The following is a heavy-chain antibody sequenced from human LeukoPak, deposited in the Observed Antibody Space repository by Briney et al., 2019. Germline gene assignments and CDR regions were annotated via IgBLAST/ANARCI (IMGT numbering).Heavy chain of an antibody. D-gene: IGHD2-15*01. CDR1: GFTFSHAW. Sequence: PGGSLRLSCAGSGFTFSHAWMSWVRQAPGKGLEWVGRIKSKIDGGTTDYGAPVKGRFTISRDDSKNTLYLQMNSLKSEDTAVYYCTTIRGFCSGRSCLGYWGQGTLVTVSS. CDR3: TTIRGFCSGRSCLGY. J-gene: IGHJ4*02. CDR2: IKSKIDGGTT. V-gene: IGHV3-15*01.